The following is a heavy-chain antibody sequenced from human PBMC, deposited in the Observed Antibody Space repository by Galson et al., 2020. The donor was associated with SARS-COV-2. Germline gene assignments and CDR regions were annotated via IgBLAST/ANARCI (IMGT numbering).Heavy chain of an antibody. Sequence: PSETLSPTCTASGYSTSSGYYWGWIRQPPRTGLEWIGNLYHRGNTHYNPSLRSRVTISGDTSKTDFFLELRSLTAADTAIYYCARGYCAGGSCFPFDPWGQGILVTVSS. CDR2: LYHRGNT. D-gene: IGHD2-15*01. CDR1: GYSTSSGYY. V-gene: IGHV4-38-2*02. CDR3: ARGYCAGGSCFPFDP. J-gene: IGHJ5*02.